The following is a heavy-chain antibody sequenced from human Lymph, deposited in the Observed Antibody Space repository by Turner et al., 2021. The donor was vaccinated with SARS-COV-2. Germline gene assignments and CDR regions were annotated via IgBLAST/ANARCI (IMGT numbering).Heavy chain of an antibody. CDR3: ARDNPHDAFDI. CDR1: GFNVSSNY. Sequence: EVQLVETGGGLIQPGGSLRLSCAASGFNVSSNYMGWVRQAPGKGLEWVSVIYSGGSTFYADSVGGRFTISRDNSKNTLYLQMNSLRAEDTAVYYCARDNPHDAFDIWGQGTMVTVSS. CDR2: IYSGGST. V-gene: IGHV3-53*02. J-gene: IGHJ3*02.